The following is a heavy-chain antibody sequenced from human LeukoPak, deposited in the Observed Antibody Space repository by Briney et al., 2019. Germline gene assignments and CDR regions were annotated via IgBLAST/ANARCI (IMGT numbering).Heavy chain of an antibody. Sequence: GGSLRLSCAASGFTFSSSAMSWVRQAPGKGLEWVSAISNNGGYTYYADSVQGRFTISRDNSKSTLCLQMNSLRAEDTAVYYCAKRSRRLTIVRGVPREDVWGQGTTVTVSS. CDR2: ISNNGGYT. J-gene: IGHJ6*02. CDR1: GFTFSSSA. D-gene: IGHD3-10*01. V-gene: IGHV3-23*01. CDR3: AKRSRRLTIVRGVPREDV.